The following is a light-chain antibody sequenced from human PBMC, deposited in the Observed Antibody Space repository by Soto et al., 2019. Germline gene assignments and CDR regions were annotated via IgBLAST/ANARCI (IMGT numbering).Light chain of an antibody. CDR3: LSYSSSTSPYV. CDR1: SSDVGGYNF. Sequence: QSALTQPASVSGSPGQSITISCTGTSSDVGGYNFVSWYQQHPGKAPKLLIYDVTHRPSGVSNRFSGSKSGNTASLTISGLQAEDEADYYCLSYSSSTSPYVLGTATKLTVL. J-gene: IGLJ1*01. CDR2: DVT. V-gene: IGLV2-14*01.